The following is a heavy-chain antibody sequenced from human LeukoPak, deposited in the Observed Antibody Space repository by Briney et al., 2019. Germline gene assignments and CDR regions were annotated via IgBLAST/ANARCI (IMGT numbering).Heavy chain of an antibody. D-gene: IGHD3-22*01. CDR1: GFTVSSDY. CDR2: IYGGGDT. J-gene: IGHJ4*02. V-gene: IGHV3-66*02. CDR3: ARDSHKLHSSAYFYFFDC. Sequence: GGSLRLSCAASGFTVSSDYMGWVRQAPGKGLEYVSIIYGGGDTFYADSVKGRFTISRDNSKNTLYLQMNSLRAEDTAVYYCARDSHKLHSSAYFYFFDCWGQGTLVSVSS.